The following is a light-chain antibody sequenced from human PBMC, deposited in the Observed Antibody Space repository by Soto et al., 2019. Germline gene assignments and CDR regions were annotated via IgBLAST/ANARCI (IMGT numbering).Light chain of an antibody. Sequence: DIQMTQSPSTLSGSVGDRVTSTCRASQSISTWLAWYQQKPGKAPKVLIYDASSLESGVPSRFSGSGSGTEFTLTISSLQPDDFATYYCQQYQGYSFSFGGGTKVDIK. V-gene: IGKV1-5*01. CDR3: QQYQGYSFS. CDR2: DAS. J-gene: IGKJ4*01. CDR1: QSISTW.